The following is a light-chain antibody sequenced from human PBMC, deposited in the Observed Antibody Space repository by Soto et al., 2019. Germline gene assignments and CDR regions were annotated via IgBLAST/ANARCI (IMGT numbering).Light chain of an antibody. CDR3: QQYNTYPRT. CDR2: AAS. J-gene: IGKJ1*01. V-gene: IGKV1-16*01. Sequence: DIQMTQSPSSLSASVGDRVTITCRASQGINNYLAWFQQKPGQAPKSLIYAASSLQSGVPSRFSGSGSGTDFTLTISRLQPEDLATYYCQQYNTYPRTFGQGTKVEVK. CDR1: QGINNY.